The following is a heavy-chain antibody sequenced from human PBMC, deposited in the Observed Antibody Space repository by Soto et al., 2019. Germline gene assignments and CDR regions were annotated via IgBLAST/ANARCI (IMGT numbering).Heavy chain of an antibody. CDR3: ARDLYYSSGRYFDHDAFDI. CDR2: ISTRNDRT. CDR1: GYNFTSYG. Sequence: QVQLVQSGADVKKPGASVKVSCKASGYNFTSYGISWVRQAPGQGLEWMVWISTRNDRTKYARRFQHRVTMTTETPTSTVYMELGSLRSDDTAVYYCARDLYYSSGRYFDHDAFDIWGQGTVVTVSS. J-gene: IGHJ3*02. D-gene: IGHD6-19*01. V-gene: IGHV1-18*01.